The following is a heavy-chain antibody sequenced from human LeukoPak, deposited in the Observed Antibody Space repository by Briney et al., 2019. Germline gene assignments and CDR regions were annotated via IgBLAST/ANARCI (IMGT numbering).Heavy chain of an antibody. Sequence: GGSLRLSCAASGFTFSTYTMGWVRQAPGKGLEWVSSISISDAYTYYADSVKGRFTISRDNAKNSLYLQMNSLRAEDTAVYYWARRYCSTTTCDAFDNWGQGTLVTVSS. V-gene: IGHV3-21*06. J-gene: IGHJ4*02. D-gene: IGHD2-2*01. CDR3: ARRYCSTTTCDAFDN. CDR2: ISISDAYT. CDR1: GFTFSTYT.